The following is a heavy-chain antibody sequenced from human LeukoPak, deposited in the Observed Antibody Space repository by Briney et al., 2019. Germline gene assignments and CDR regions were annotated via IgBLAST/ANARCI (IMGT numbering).Heavy chain of an antibody. J-gene: IGHJ4*02. CDR3: AKDKIVVVPAAMTDY. CDR1: GFTFSSYA. Sequence: AGGSLRLSCAAPGFTFSSYAMSWVRQAPGKGLEWVSAISGSGGSTYYADSVKGRFTISRDNSKNTLYLQMNSLRAEDTAVYYCAKDKIVVVPAAMTDYWGQGTLVTVSS. V-gene: IGHV3-23*01. D-gene: IGHD2-2*01. CDR2: ISGSGGST.